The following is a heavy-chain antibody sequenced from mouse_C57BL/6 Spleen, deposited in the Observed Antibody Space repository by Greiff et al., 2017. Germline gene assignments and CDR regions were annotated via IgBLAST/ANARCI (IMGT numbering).Heavy chain of an antibody. CDR3: AGEIGLRRPYAMDY. Sequence: EVLLQQSGPELVKPGASVKLSCKASGYTFTDYYMNWVKQSPGKSLEWIGDINPNNGGTSYNQKFKGKATLTVDKSSSTAYMELRSLTSEDSAVXYCAGEIGLRRPYAMDYWGQGTSVTVSS. D-gene: IGHD2-4*01. CDR2: INPNNGGT. J-gene: IGHJ4*01. CDR1: GYTFTDYY. V-gene: IGHV1-26*01.